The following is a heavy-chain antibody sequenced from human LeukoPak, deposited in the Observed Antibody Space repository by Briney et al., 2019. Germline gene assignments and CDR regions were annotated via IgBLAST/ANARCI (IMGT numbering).Heavy chain of an antibody. J-gene: IGHJ3*02. CDR1: GFTFSNFA. D-gene: IGHD3-22*01. CDR3: AKTGGYYDTSDLYRPDVFDI. V-gene: IGHV3-23*01. Sequence: PGGSLRPSCAASGFTFSNFAMSWVRQAPGKGLEWVSAISGTGGNTFYTDSVTGRFTIFRDNSKNTLYVQMNSLRAEDTAVYYCAKTGGYYDTSDLYRPDVFDIWGQGTVVTVSS. CDR2: ISGTGGNT.